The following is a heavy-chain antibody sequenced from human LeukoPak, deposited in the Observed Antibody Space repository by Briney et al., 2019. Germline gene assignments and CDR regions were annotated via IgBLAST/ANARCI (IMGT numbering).Heavy chain of an antibody. V-gene: IGHV4-59*01. CDR2: IYYSGST. D-gene: IGHD3-10*01. CDR3: AREITMVRGGRHWFDP. J-gene: IGHJ5*02. CDR1: GGSISSYY. Sequence: SETLSLTCTVSGGSISSYYWSWIRQPPGKGLEWIGYIYYSGSTNYNPSLKSRVTISVDTSKNQFSLELSSVTAADTAVYYCAREITMVRGGRHWFDPWGQGTLVTVSS.